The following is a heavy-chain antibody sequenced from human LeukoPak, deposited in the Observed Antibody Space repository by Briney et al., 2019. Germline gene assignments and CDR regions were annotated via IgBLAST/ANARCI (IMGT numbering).Heavy chain of an antibody. CDR2: IQYDGSKK. D-gene: IGHD3-10*01. Sequence: GGSLRLSCAASGITFSSYAMHWVRQAPGKGLEWVTFIQYDGSKKYYADSVKGRFTISRDNSKNTLYLEMNSLRAEDTAVYYCAKDIGSYYDYWGQGILVTVSS. CDR1: GITFSSYA. CDR3: AKDIGSYYDY. J-gene: IGHJ4*02. V-gene: IGHV3-30*02.